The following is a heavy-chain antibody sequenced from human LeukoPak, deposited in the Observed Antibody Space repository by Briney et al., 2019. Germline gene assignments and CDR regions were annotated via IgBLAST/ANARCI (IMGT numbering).Heavy chain of an antibody. V-gene: IGHV3-48*03. CDR1: GFTFSSYE. D-gene: IGHD1-14*01. Sequence: GGSLSLSCAASGFTFSSYEMNWVSQAPGKGLEWVSYIRGSGSTAYYADSVKGRFTISRDKAKHSLYLQMNSLRAEDTAVYYCARSRKGDYWGQGDLVTVSS. CDR2: IRGSGSTA. CDR3: ARSRKGDY. J-gene: IGHJ4*02.